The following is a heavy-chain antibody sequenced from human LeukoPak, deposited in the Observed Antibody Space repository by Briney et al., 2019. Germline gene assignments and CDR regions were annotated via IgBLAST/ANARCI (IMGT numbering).Heavy chain of an antibody. CDR1: GASISPYY. J-gene: IGHJ4*02. Sequence: SETLSLTCTVSGASISPYYWNWIRQPAGKGLEWIGRLYPSGSSDYNPSLKGRVSISVGTSNNQFSLRVTSVTAADTAIYYCARDLSGSLYFDYWGQGILVTVSA. CDR2: LYPSGSS. CDR3: ARDLSGSLYFDY. V-gene: IGHV4-4*07. D-gene: IGHD3-10*01.